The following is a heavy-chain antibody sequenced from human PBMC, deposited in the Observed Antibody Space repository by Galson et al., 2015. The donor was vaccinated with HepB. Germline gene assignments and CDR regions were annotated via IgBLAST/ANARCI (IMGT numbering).Heavy chain of an antibody. V-gene: IGHV3-74*01. CDR2: INIDGSRI. J-gene: IGHJ4*02. CDR1: GFTLSRHW. Sequence: SLRLSCAASGFTLSRHWMHWVRQVPGKGLVWVSRINIDGSRINYADSVKGRFTISRDNAKNTVSLQMNSLRAEDTAVYYCARDHGDNAQEDFFDCWGQGIPVTVSS. CDR3: ARDHGDNAQEDFFDC. D-gene: IGHD4-17*01.